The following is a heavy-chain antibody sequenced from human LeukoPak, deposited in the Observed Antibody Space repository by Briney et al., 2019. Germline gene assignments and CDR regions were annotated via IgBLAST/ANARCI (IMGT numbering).Heavy chain of an antibody. D-gene: IGHD5-12*01. Sequence: SETLSLTCTVSGGSINSYYWSWIRQPPGKGLEWIGYIYHRGSTNYNSSLKSRVSISVDTSKNQFYLKLTSVTAADTAVYYCARLDSGYGKYYFDYWGQGTLVTVSS. CDR2: IYHRGST. V-gene: IGHV4-59*08. J-gene: IGHJ4*02. CDR1: GGSINSYY. CDR3: ARLDSGYGKYYFDY.